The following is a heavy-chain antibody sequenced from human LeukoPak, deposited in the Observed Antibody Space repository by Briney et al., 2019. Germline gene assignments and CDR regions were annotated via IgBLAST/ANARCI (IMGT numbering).Heavy chain of an antibody. D-gene: IGHD6-6*01. V-gene: IGHV4-34*01. CDR1: GGSFSGYY. J-gene: IGHJ4*02. CDR3: ARLQRSIAARPRDFDY. CDR2: INHSGST. Sequence: SETLSLTCAVYGGSFSGYYWSWIRQPPGKGLEWIGEINHSGSTNYNPSLKSRVTISVDTSKNQFSLKLSSVTAADTAVYYCARLQRSIAARPRDFDYWGQGTLVTVSS.